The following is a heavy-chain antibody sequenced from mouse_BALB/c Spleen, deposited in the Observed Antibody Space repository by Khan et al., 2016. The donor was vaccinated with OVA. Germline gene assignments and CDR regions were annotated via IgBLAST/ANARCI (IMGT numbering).Heavy chain of an antibody. CDR2: IWAGGST. CDR1: GFSLTNYG. Sequence: VQLQESGPGLVAPSQSLSITCTVSGFSLTNYGVNWVRQPPGKGLEWLGIIWAGGSTNYNSALRSRVTIRKDNAKSQVFLKMNSLQTDDTAMYFCARETTYYGDYEAMDYWGQGTSVTVSP. D-gene: IGHD2-13*01. V-gene: IGHV2-9*02. CDR3: ARETTYYGDYEAMDY. J-gene: IGHJ4*01.